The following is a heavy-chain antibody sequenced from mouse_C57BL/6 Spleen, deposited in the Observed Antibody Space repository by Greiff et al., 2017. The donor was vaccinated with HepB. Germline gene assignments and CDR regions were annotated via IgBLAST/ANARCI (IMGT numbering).Heavy chain of an antibody. CDR2: IWWDDDK. Sequence: QVQLKESGPGILQPSQTLSLTCSFSGFSLSTFGMGVGWIRQPSGKGLEWLAHIWWDDDKYYNPALKSRLTISKDTSKNQVFLKIANVDTADTATYYCARIIHPSYYGSSYVGFAYWGQGTLVTVSA. CDR3: ARIIHPSYYGSSYVGFAY. V-gene: IGHV8-8*01. CDR1: GFSLSTFGMG. D-gene: IGHD1-1*01. J-gene: IGHJ3*01.